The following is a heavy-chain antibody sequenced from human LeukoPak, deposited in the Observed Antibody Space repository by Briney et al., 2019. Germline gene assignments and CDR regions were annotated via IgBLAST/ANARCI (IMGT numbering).Heavy chain of an antibody. CDR2: MRYDENNK. CDR1: GFTFSSYG. Sequence: GGSLRLSCAASGFTFSSYGMHWVRQAPAKGLECVAFMRYDENNKYYADSVKGRFTISRDNSKNTLYLQMNSLRAEDTAVYYCARDTLGEGEDANYAVYYFDYWGQGTPVTVSS. J-gene: IGHJ4*02. V-gene: IGHV3-30*02. D-gene: IGHD4/OR15-4a*01. CDR3: ARDTLGEGEDANYAVYYFDY.